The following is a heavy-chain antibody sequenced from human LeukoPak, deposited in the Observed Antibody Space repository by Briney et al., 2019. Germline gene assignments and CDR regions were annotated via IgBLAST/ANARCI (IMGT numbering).Heavy chain of an antibody. CDR3: ARRGAYYGSGSYYLGLNIWYYFDY. Sequence: SSETLSLTCTVSGGSISSSSYYWGWIRQPPGKGLEWIGSISYSGGTYYNPSLKSRVTISVDTSKNQFSLKLSSVTAADTAVYYCARRGAYYGSGSYYLGLNIWYYFDYWGQGTLVTVSS. V-gene: IGHV4-39*07. CDR1: GGSISSSSYY. CDR2: ISYSGGT. J-gene: IGHJ4*02. D-gene: IGHD3-10*01.